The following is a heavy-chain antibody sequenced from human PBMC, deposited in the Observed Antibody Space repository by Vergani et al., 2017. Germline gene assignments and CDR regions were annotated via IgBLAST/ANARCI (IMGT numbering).Heavy chain of an antibody. D-gene: IGHD5-18*01. CDR3: ARVGRYGNYFDY. Sequence: EVQLVESGGGLVKPGGSLRLSCAASGFTFSSYSMNWVRQAPGKGLEWASSISSSSSYIYYADSVKGRFTISRDNAKNSLYLQMNSLRAEDTAVYYCARVGRYGNYFDYWGQGTLVTVSS. CDR1: GFTFSSYS. V-gene: IGHV3-21*01. CDR2: ISSSSSYI. J-gene: IGHJ4*02.